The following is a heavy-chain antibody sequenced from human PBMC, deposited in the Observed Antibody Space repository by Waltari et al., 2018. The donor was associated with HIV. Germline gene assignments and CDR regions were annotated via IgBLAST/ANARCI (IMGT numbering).Heavy chain of an antibody. D-gene: IGHD3-10*01. Sequence: QVQLVESGGGVVQPGRSLRLCCTASGLKSSSYGMHLVRLVPGKGAEWVAVILYDGSEQCYAESVKGRFTISRDNAKNTLSLQMDSLRVDDTALYYCAKATGRRSGPFDSWGQGTLFTVSS. J-gene: IGHJ4*02. CDR2: ILYDGSEQ. V-gene: IGHV3-30*18. CDR1: GLKSSSYG. CDR3: AKATGRRSGPFDS.